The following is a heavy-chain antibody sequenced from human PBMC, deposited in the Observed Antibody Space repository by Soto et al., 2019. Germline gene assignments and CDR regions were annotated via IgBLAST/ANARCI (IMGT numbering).Heavy chain of an antibody. J-gene: IGHJ6*02. V-gene: IGHV3-30*03. CDR1: GFSFSSYD. CDR3: ARGMIRGVVYYGVEV. Sequence: QEQLVESGGGAVQPGRSLRLSCTASGFSFSSYDMHWVRQAPGEGLEWVSAMSFDGSYKHYADSVKGRFTISRDNSENTLYLQMNGLRPEDTAVYFCARGMIRGVVYYGVEVWGQGTTVPVS. D-gene: IGHD3-10*01. CDR2: MSFDGSYK.